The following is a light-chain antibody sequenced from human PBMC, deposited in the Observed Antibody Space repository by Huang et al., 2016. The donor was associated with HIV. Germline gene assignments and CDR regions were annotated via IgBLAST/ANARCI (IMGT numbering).Light chain of an antibody. CDR1: QSVGNY. V-gene: IGKV3-11*01. Sequence: IVLTQSQATLSGYPGERVTLSCRASQSVGNYIAWFQQHPGQSPKLLIYDTSNRATGTPGRFSGSGSGTDFTLTISSLQSEDFAVYYCQQRSSGVTFGGGTKVQVK. CDR3: QQRSSGVT. CDR2: DTS. J-gene: IGKJ4*01.